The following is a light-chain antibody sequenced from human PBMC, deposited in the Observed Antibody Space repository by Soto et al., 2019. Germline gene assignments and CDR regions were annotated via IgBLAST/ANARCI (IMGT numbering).Light chain of an antibody. CDR1: QNIGRW. Sequence: DIQMTQSPSTLSASIGDRVTISCRASQNIGRWLAWYQQKPGTAPNLLIYHASNLRGGVPSRFSGGGSGTEFTLTISSLQPDDFATYYCQQYETFSGTFGPGTKVDIK. J-gene: IGKJ1*01. V-gene: IGKV1-5*01. CDR3: QQYETFSGT. CDR2: HAS.